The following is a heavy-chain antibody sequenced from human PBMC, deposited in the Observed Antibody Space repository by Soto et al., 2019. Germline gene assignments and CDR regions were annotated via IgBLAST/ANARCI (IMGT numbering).Heavy chain of an antibody. D-gene: IGHD4-4*01. Sequence: EVQLVESGGGLVQPGGSLRLSCAASGFTFNDYYIDWVRQAPGKGLEWVGRSRNQANSYTTEYAASVKGRFTVSRDDSKNSVYLQMNSLNSEDTSVYYCARGNPGYFDLWGRGPLVSVSS. CDR3: ARGNPGYFDL. J-gene: IGHJ2*01. V-gene: IGHV3-72*01. CDR2: SRNQANSYTT. CDR1: GFTFNDYY.